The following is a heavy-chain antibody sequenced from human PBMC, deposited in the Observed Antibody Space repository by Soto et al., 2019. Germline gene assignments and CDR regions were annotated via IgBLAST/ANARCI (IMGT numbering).Heavy chain of an antibody. D-gene: IGHD6-13*01. CDR2: ISAYNGNT. Sequence: ASVKVSCKASGYTFTSYGISWVRQAPGQGLEWMGWISAYNGNTNYAQKLQGRVTMTTDTSTSTAYMELRSLRSDDTAVYYCARDDGTAAAGTHFDYWGQGTLVTVSS. J-gene: IGHJ4*02. V-gene: IGHV1-18*01. CDR1: GYTFTSYG. CDR3: ARDDGTAAAGTHFDY.